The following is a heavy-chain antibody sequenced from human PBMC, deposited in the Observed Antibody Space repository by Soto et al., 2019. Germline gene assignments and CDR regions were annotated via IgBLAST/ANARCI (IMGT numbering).Heavy chain of an antibody. CDR2: IWYDGSNK. CDR1: GFTFSSYG. V-gene: IGHV3-33*01. Sequence: GVSLRLSCAASGFTFSSYGMHWVRQAPGKGLEWVAVIWYDGSNKYYADSVKGRFTISRDNSKNTLYLQMNSLRAEDTAVYYCASGAVGANSYYYSVMAVWGKGTTVTVSP. D-gene: IGHD1-26*01. J-gene: IGHJ6*04. CDR3: ASGAVGANSYYYSVMAV.